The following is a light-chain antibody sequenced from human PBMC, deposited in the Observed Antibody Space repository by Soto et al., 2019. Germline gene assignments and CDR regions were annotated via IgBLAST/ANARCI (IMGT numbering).Light chain of an antibody. V-gene: IGKV1-5*03. CDR2: KAS. Sequence: DIQMTQSPSTLSASVGDRVTVTCRASQNIGSWLAWYQQKPGKAPNLLIYKASTLENGVPSRFSGTGSGTEFTLTISSLQPDDFATYYCQQYSPYSARTFVQGTKVEVK. J-gene: IGKJ1*01. CDR1: QNIGSW. CDR3: QQYSPYSART.